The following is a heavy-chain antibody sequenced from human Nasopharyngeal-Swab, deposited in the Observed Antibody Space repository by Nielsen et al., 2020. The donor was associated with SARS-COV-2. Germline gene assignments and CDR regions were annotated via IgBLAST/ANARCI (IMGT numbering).Heavy chain of an antibody. Sequence: RQAPGKGLEWIGYIYYSGSTYYNPSLKSRVTISVDTSKNQFSLKLSSVTAADTAVYYRARDLTVGYCSGGSCYDYYYGMDVWGQGTTVTVSS. CDR3: ARDLTVGYCSGGSCYDYYYGMDV. CDR2: IYYSGST. V-gene: IGHV4-31*02. J-gene: IGHJ6*02. D-gene: IGHD2-15*01.